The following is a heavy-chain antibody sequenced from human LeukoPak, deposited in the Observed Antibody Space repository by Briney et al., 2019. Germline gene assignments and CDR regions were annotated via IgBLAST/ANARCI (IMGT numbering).Heavy chain of an antibody. J-gene: IGHJ5*02. V-gene: IGHV1-18*01. CDR3: ARDLIAARPGWFDP. CDR2: ISAYNGNT. D-gene: IGHD6-6*01. CDR1: GYTFTTYG. Sequence: ASVKVSCKASGYTFTTYGINWVRQAPGQGLEWMGWISAYNGNTNYAQNLQGRVTLTTNTSASTAYMELRSLRSDDTAVYYCARDLIAARPGWFDPWGQGTLVTVSS.